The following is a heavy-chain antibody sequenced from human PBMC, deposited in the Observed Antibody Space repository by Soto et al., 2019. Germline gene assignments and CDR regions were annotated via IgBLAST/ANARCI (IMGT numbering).Heavy chain of an antibody. D-gene: IGHD6-13*01. V-gene: IGHV1-3*01. CDR3: VRRHVSATGIDWFEP. CDR1: GYTFTSYG. J-gene: IGHJ5*02. CDR2: INAANGDT. Sequence: PSVKVSCKASGYTFTSYGIHRVRQAPGHRREWMGWINAANGDTKYSPKFQGRVTITRDTSASTAYMELSSLRSEDTAVYYCVRRHVSATGIDWFEPWGQGTLATVSS.